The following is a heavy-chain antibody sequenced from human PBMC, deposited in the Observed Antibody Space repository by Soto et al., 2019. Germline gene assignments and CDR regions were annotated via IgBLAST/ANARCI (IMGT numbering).Heavy chain of an antibody. D-gene: IGHD2-15*01. J-gene: IGHJ5*02. CDR3: AKDRHTVVVVAAARPWFDP. V-gene: IGHV3-23*01. CDR1: VFTFSSYA. CDR2: ISGSGGST. Sequence: GGSLRLSCSASVFTFSSYAMSWVRQAPGKGLEWVSAISGSGGSTYYADSVKGRFTISRDNSKNTLYLQMNSLRAEDTAVYYCAKDRHTVVVVAAARPWFDPGGQGSLDT.